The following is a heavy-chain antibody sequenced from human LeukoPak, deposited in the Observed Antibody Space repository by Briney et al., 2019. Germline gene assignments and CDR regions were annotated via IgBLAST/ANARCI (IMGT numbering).Heavy chain of an antibody. CDR3: ARVIGYDQLDY. CDR2: IHYSGST. J-gene: IGHJ4*02. Sequence: SETLSLTCSVSGGSISSGDYYWSWIRQHPGKGLEWIGYIHYSGSTYYNPSLKSRVSISVSTSKNRFSLQLSSVTAADTAVYYCARVIGYDQLDYWGQGTLVTVPS. D-gene: IGHD5-12*01. CDR1: GGSISSGDYY. V-gene: IGHV4-31*03.